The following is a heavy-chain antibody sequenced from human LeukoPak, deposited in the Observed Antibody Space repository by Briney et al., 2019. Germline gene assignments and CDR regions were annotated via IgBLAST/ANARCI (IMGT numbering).Heavy chain of an antibody. V-gene: IGHV3-11*05. CDR2: ISSSSSYT. CDR3: ARGHSGPSYSSSWNILDY. CDR1: GFAFSDYY. J-gene: IGHJ4*02. D-gene: IGHD6-13*01. Sequence: PGGSLRLSCAASGFAFSDYYMSWIRQAPGKGLEWVSYISSSSSYTNYADSVKGRFTISRDNAKNSLHLQMNSLRAEDTAVYYCARGHSGPSYSSSWNILDYWGQGTLVTVSS.